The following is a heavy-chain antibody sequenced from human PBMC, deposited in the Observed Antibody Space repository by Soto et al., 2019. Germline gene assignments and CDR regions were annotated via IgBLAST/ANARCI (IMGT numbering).Heavy chain of an antibody. CDR3: ARERKFDFWRKGLDV. J-gene: IGHJ6*02. V-gene: IGHV1-8*01. CDR2: MDPNSGST. Sequence: AAVKVSCKASGYTFTPYDINWGRQAPGQGLEWLGWMDPNSGSTGYAQNFQGRITMTRNISRNTAHMELSSLQSEDTAVYYCARERKFDFWRKGLDVWGQGTTVTVYS. CDR1: GYTFTPYD. D-gene: IGHD3-3*01.